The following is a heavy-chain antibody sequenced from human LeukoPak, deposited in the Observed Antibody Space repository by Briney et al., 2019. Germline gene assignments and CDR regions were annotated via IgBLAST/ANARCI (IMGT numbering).Heavy chain of an antibody. D-gene: IGHD3-3*01. CDR2: INQGGSET. J-gene: IGHJ4*02. CDR3: ARSPGVGTVDY. V-gene: IGHV3-7*01. Sequence: GGSLRLSCAASGFSFSIYWMSWVRQAPGQGLEWVANINQGGSETYYVDSVKGRFTVSRDNAKNSLFLQLNSLRAEDTAVYYCARSPGVGTVDYWGQGSLVTVSS. CDR1: GFSFSIYW.